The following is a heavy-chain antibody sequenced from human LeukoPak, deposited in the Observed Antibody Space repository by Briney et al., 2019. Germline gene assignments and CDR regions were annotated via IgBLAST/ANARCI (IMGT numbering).Heavy chain of an antibody. CDR2: IYTSGST. D-gene: IGHD2-15*01. V-gene: IGHV4-4*07. Sequence: SETLSLTCTVSGASLSNYYWSWIRQPAGKGLELIGRIYTSGSTNYNPSFKSRVTMSVDTSKNQFSLNLSSATAADTAMYYCARGSLAPDYWGQGTLVTVSS. CDR1: GASLSNYY. CDR3: ARGSLAPDY. J-gene: IGHJ4*02.